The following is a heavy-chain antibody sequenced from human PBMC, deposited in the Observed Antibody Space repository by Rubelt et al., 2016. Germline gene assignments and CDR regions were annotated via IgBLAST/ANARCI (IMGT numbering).Heavy chain of an antibody. CDR2: VQSTGPT. CDR3: ARDLGYYVDWSFHL. V-gene: IGHV4-59*01. J-gene: IGHJ2*01. CDR1: GDYIGSYY. Sequence: QVELQESGPGLIRPSETLSLTCTVSGDYIGSYYWSWIRQPPGKGLEWIGYVQSTGPTNSNPSLRNRITMSLGTSKNQLSLKVTSVTAADTAIYYCARDLGYYVDWSFHLWGRGTLVTVSS. D-gene: IGHD3-22*01.